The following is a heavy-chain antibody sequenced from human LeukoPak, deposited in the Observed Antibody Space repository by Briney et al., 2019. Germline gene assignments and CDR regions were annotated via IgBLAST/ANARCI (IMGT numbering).Heavy chain of an antibody. J-gene: IGHJ4*02. D-gene: IGHD3-16*01. CDR2: IYYSGNT. V-gene: IGHV4-59*01. CDR3: ARGELGYFDY. Sequence: KSSETLSLTCTVSGGSISSYYCNWIRQPPGKGLEWIGYIYYSGNTNYNPSLKSLLTISLDTSKNQFSLKMSSVTAADTAVYYCARGELGYFDYWGQGTLVTVSS. CDR1: GGSISSYY.